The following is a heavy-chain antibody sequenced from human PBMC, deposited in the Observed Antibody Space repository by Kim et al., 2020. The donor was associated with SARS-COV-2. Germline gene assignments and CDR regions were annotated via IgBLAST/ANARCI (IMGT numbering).Heavy chain of an antibody. CDR2: INHSGST. Sequence: SETLSLTCAVYGGSFSGYYWSWIRQPPGKGLEWIGEINHSGSTNYNPSLKSRVTISVDTSKNQFSLKLSSVTAADTAAYYCARGGYGGKLFFDYWGQGTL. D-gene: IGHD4-17*01. CDR3: ARGGYGGKLFFDY. V-gene: IGHV4-34*01. CDR1: GGSFSGYY. J-gene: IGHJ4*02.